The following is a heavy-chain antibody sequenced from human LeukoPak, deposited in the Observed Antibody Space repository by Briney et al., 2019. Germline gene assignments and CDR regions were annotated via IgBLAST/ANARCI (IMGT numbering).Heavy chain of an antibody. CDR1: GFAFSSYA. CDR2: ISGSGGST. D-gene: IGHD1-26*01. J-gene: IGHJ4*02. CDR3: AKVQGWALTY. Sequence: GGSLRLSCAVSGFAFSSYAMSWVCQAPGKGLEWVSAISGSGGSTYYADSVKGRFTISRDNSKNTLYLQMNSLRAEDTAVYYCAKVQGWALTYWGQGTLVTVSS. V-gene: IGHV3-23*01.